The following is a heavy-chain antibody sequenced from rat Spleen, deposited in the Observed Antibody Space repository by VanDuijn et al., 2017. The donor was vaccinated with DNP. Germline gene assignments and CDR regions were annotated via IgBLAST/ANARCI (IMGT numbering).Heavy chain of an antibody. J-gene: IGHJ4*01. CDR1: GFTFSYYW. V-gene: IGHV5-31*01. CDR3: ARVGDLHDGGDGDVLDV. D-gene: IGHD1-12*02. Sequence: EVQLVESGGDLVQPGRSLKLSCVASGFTFSYYWMAWVRQVPGKGLEWIASITSVSGTTSYPDSVKGRFTISRDDAKETLSLQMNSRRSGDTATYYCARVGDLHDGGDGDVLDVWGQGTSVTVSS. CDR2: ITSVSGTT.